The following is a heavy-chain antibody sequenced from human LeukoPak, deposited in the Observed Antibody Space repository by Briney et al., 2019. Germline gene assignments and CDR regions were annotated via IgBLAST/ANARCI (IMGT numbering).Heavy chain of an antibody. J-gene: IGHJ4*02. CDR1: GFTFSSYS. Sequence: GGSLRLSCAASGFTFSSYSMNWVRQAPGKGLEWVSSISSSSSYIYYADSVKGRFTISRDNVKNSLYLQMNSLRAEDTAVYYCAKDNVDTVLDYWGQGTLVTVSS. V-gene: IGHV3-21*01. CDR3: AKDNVDTVLDY. CDR2: ISSSSSYI. D-gene: IGHD5-18*01.